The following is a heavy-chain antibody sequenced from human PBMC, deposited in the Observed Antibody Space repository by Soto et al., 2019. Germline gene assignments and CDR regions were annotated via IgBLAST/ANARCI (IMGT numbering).Heavy chain of an antibody. CDR2: IIPIFGTA. Sequence: QVQLVQSGAEVKKPGSSVKVSCKASEGTFSSYAISWVRQAPGQGLEWMGGIIPIFGTANYAQKFQGRVTITADESTSTAYMELSSLRSEDTAVYYCARSLRVTIFGVVTPPLDYWGQGTLVTVSS. D-gene: IGHD3-3*01. CDR3: ARSLRVTIFGVVTPPLDY. J-gene: IGHJ4*02. V-gene: IGHV1-69*01. CDR1: EGTFSSYA.